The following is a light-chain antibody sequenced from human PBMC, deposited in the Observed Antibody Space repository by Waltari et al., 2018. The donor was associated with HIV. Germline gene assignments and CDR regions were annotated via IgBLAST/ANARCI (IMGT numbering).Light chain of an antibody. CDR2: DAT. V-gene: IGKV3-20*01. Sequence: EIVLTQSPGTLSLSPGEGATLSCRASQTVTSSHLAWYQQRPGQAPRLLIYDATSRPTGTPDRFSGSGSGTTFTLTISRLEPEDFAVYYCQQYSHWPLMYNFGQGTKLEIK. J-gene: IGKJ2*01. CDR3: QQYSHWPLMYN. CDR1: QTVTSSH.